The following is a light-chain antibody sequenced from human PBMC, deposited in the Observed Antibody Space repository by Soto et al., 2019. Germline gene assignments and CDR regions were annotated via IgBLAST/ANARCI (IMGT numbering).Light chain of an antibody. J-gene: IGKJ1*01. CDR2: DAS. CDR1: QSISSR. V-gene: IGKV1-5*01. Sequence: DIQMTQSPSTLSASVGDRVTITCRASQSISSRLAWYQQKPGKAPKLLIYDASSLESGVPSRFSGSGSGTEFTLTISSLQPDDFATYYCQQYNSFRAFGQGTKVKIK. CDR3: QQYNSFRA.